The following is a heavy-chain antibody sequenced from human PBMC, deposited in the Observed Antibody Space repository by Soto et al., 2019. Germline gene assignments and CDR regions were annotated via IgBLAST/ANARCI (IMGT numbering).Heavy chain of an antibody. V-gene: IGHV3-33*01. CDR2: IWYDGSNK. Sequence: PGGSLRLSCAASGFTFSSYGMHWVRQAPGKGLEWVAVIWYDGSNKYYADSVKGRFTISRDNSKNTLYLQMNSLRAEDTAVYYCARDREDYDFWSGYLDNWFDPWGQGTQVTVS. CDR3: ARDREDYDFWSGYLDNWFDP. D-gene: IGHD3-3*01. J-gene: IGHJ5*02. CDR1: GFTFSSYG.